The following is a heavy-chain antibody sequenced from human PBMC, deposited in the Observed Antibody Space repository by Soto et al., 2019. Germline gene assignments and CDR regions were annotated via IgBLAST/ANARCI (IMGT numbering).Heavy chain of an antibody. D-gene: IGHD1-26*01. CDR2: ISGSGSYI. CDR3: ARDRRSGSYFRYFDY. V-gene: IGHV3-21*01. Sequence: EVQLLESGGGLVQPGGSLRLSCAASGFTFSSYAMSWVRQAPGKGLEWVSAISGSGSYIYYADSVKGRFTISRDNAKNSLYLQMNSLRAEDTAVYYCARDRRSGSYFRYFDYWGQGTLVTVSS. J-gene: IGHJ4*02. CDR1: GFTFSSYA.